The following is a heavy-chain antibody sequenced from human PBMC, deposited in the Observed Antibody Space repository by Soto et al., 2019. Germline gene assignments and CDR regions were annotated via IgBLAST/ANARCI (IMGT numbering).Heavy chain of an antibody. V-gene: IGHV4-39*01. CDR1: GGSISSSSYY. CDR2: IYYSGST. J-gene: IGHJ4*02. Sequence: QLQLQESGPGLVKPSETLSLTCTVSGGSISSSSYYWGWIRQPPGKGLEWIGSIYYSGSTYYNPSLKSRVTISVDTSKNQFSLKLSSVTAADTAVYYCANQGIAAAGGLLGWGQGTLVTVSS. D-gene: IGHD6-13*01. CDR3: ANQGIAAAGGLLG.